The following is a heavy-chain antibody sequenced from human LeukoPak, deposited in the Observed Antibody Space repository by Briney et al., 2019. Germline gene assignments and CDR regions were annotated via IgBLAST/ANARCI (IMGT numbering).Heavy chain of an antibody. J-gene: IGHJ4*02. CDR2: ISSSSSYI. V-gene: IGHV3-21*01. CDR1: GFTFSSYS. D-gene: IGHD3-16*02. Sequence: GGSLRLSCAASGFTFSSYSMNWVRQAPGKGLEWVSSISSSSSYIYYADSVKGRFTISRDNAKNSLYLQMNSLRAEDTAVYYCARDMHSSSYDYIWGSYRSIDSWGQGTLVTVSS. CDR3: ARDMHSSSYDYIWGSYRSIDS.